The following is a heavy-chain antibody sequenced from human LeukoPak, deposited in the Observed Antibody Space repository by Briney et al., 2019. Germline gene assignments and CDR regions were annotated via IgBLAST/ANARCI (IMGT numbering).Heavy chain of an antibody. Sequence: GGSLRLSCAASGFTFSSYAMSWVRQAPGKGLEWVSAISGSGGSTYYADSVKGRFTISRDNSKNTLYLQMNSLRAEDTAVYYCAKDFWSGYWSDYYYMDVWGKGPTVTVSS. CDR3: AKDFWSGYWSDYYYMDV. CDR1: GFTFSSYA. V-gene: IGHV3-23*01. D-gene: IGHD3-3*01. J-gene: IGHJ6*03. CDR2: ISGSGGST.